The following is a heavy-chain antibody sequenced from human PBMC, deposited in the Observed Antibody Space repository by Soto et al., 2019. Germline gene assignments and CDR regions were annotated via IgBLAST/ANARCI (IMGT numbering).Heavy chain of an antibody. J-gene: IGHJ4*02. CDR1: GFNFYDYY. Sequence: EVQLVESGGGLVQPGGSLRLSCAASGFNFYDYYMSWVRPAPGKGLEWVANINEDGSDKRYVDSVKGRFTISRDNAKNSLYLQMSSLRTDYKGVYYCARVASGSYDYWGQGNLVTVSS. V-gene: IGHV3-7*01. D-gene: IGHD3-3*02. CDR2: INEDGSDK. CDR3: ARVASGSYDY.